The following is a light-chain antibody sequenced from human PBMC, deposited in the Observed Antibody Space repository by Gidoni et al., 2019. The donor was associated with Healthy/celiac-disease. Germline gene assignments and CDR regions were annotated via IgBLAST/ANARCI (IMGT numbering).Light chain of an antibody. CDR3: AAWDDSLSGVV. Sequence: QSVLTQPPSASGTPGQRVTIACSGSSSNIGRNYVYWYQQLPGTAPKRLIYSNNQRPSGVPDRFSGSKSGTSSSLAISGLRSEDEADYYCAAWDDSLSGVVFGGGTKLTVL. CDR1: SSNIGRNY. V-gene: IGLV1-47*02. J-gene: IGLJ2*01. CDR2: SNN.